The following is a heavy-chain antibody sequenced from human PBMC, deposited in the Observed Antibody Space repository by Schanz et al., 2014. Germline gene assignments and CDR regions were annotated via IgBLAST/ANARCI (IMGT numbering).Heavy chain of an antibody. Sequence: EVQLVESGGGLVQPGGSLRLSCAASGFTVSNNYMSWVRQAPGKGLECVSIIYSDGSTYYVDSVNGRFIISRDNSKNTVYLQMNSLRAEDTAVYYCARDPGGTKTHGLWGQGTLVTVSS. V-gene: IGHV3-66*01. J-gene: IGHJ4*02. D-gene: IGHD2-15*01. CDR1: GFTVSNNY. CDR3: ARDPGGTKTHGL. CDR2: IYSDGST.